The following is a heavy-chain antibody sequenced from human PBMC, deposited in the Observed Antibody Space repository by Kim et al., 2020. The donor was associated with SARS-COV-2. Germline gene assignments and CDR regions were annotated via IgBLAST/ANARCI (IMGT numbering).Heavy chain of an antibody. D-gene: IGHD3-3*01. CDR3: ARHSLRFLEWANWFDP. CDR2: IYYSGST. V-gene: IGHV4-39*01. J-gene: IGHJ5*02. CDR1: GGSISSSSYY. Sequence: SETLSLTCTVSGGSISSSSYYWGWLRQPPGQGREWIGSIYYSGSTYSNPSLKSRVTISVDTTKNQFSLKLSSVTAADTAVYYCARHSLRFLEWANWFDPWGQGTLVTVSS.